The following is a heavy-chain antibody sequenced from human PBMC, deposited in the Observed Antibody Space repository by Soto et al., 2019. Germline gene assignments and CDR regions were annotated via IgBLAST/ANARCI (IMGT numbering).Heavy chain of an antibody. CDR1: GYTFTSNN. Sequence: QVQLVQSGAEVTKPGASVKVSCKASGYTFTSNNIHWVRRAPGQGLEWMGRINPSSGGTIYAQKFQGRVSMTRDTSTSTVYMELSSLRSDDTAVYYCASDIAADGRGRWFDPWGQGSVVTVSS. V-gene: IGHV1-46*01. D-gene: IGHD6-13*01. CDR2: INPSSGGT. J-gene: IGHJ5*02. CDR3: ASDIAADGRGRWFDP.